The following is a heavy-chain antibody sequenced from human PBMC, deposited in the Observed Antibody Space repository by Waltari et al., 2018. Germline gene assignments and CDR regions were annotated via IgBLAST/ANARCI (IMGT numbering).Heavy chain of an antibody. D-gene: IGHD6-13*01. Sequence: EVQPVQSGAAVKKPGESLKLSCTGSGYSFTSYWIGCVRQMPGKGLEWMGIIYPGDSDTRYSPSFQGQVTISADKSISTAYLQWSSLKASDTAMYYCARRYSSSWYSSRFDPWGQGTLVTVSS. CDR1: GYSFTSYW. CDR3: ARRYSSSWYSSRFDP. V-gene: IGHV5-51*01. CDR2: IYPGDSDT. J-gene: IGHJ5*02.